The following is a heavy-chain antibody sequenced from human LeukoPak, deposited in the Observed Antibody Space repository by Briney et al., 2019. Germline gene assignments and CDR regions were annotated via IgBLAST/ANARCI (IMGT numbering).Heavy chain of an antibody. D-gene: IGHD3-3*01. V-gene: IGHV3-30*18. Sequence: GRSLRLSCEASGFTFSTYGMHWVRQAPGKGLEWVAVISYDGSKKYYADSVKGRFTISRDKSKNTLSLQMNSLRAEDTAVYYCAKDQNVLWSGKGAFDIWGQGTMVTVSS. CDR3: AKDQNVLWSGKGAFDI. CDR1: GFTFSTYG. J-gene: IGHJ3*02. CDR2: ISYDGSKK.